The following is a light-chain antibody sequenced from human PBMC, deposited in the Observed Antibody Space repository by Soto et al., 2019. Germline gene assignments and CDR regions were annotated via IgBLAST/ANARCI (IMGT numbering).Light chain of an antibody. CDR2: SNA. Sequence: QAVLTQAPSVSEAPGQRVTISCTGTSSDIGAGYDVHWYQQLPGAAPKLLIYSNAIRPSGVPDRFSASKSGTSASLAITGLRAEDEADYYCQSYDSSLTTYVFGPGTKVTVL. CDR1: SSDIGAGYD. J-gene: IGLJ1*01. V-gene: IGLV1-40*01. CDR3: QSYDSSLTTYV.